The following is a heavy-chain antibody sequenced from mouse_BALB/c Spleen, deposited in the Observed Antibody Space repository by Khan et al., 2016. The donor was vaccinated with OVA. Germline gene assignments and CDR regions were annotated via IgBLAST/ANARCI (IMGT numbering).Heavy chain of an antibody. CDR3: STSGHYGCKYYFAMGY. J-gene: IGHJ4*01. D-gene: IGHD1-1*01. Sequence: QVQLQQSGAELAKPGASVMMSCKASGYTFSTYWMHWVKQRPGQGLEWIGYINPSTGYNEYNQKFKDKATLTADKSSTTAYMQLSSLTSEDSAVXYCSTSGHYGCKYYFAMGYWGHGNSVTVSS. CDR2: INPSTGYN. CDR1: GYTFSTYW. V-gene: IGHV1-7*01.